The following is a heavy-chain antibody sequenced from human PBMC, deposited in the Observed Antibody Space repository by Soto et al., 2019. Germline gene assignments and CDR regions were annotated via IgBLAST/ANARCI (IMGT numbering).Heavy chain of an antibody. Sequence: GGSLRLSCAASGFTFSNYAMSWVRQAPGKGLEWVSAISDSGGSTYYADSVKGRFTISRDNPKNTLYLQMNSLRAEDTAVYYCAKVDGAYPGPFDYWGQGTLVTVSS. CDR2: ISDSGGST. CDR3: AKVDGAYPGPFDY. CDR1: GFTFSNYA. V-gene: IGHV3-23*01. J-gene: IGHJ4*02. D-gene: IGHD3-16*01.